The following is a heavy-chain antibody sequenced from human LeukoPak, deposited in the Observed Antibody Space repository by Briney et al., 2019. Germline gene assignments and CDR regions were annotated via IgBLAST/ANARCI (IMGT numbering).Heavy chain of an antibody. J-gene: IGHJ4*02. CDR2: VSPNSGNT. CDR1: GYTFTNHD. CDR3: ARGGPDDNYDDFGY. D-gene: IGHD4-11*01. Sequence: GASVKVSCKASGYTFTNHDINWVRQATGQGLEWMGWVSPNSGNTVYAQKVKGRVIMTMDPSMSTAYMELSSLLSGDTAVYYCARGGPDDNYDDFGYWGQGTLVTVAS. V-gene: IGHV1-8*01.